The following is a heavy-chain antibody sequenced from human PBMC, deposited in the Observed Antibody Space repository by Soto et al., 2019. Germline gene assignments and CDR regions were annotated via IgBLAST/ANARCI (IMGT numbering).Heavy chain of an antibody. CDR2: IYYSGST. CDR3: ARPARIFGVVKAFDI. CDR1: GGSISSSSYY. V-gene: IGHV4-39*01. J-gene: IGHJ3*02. Sequence: SETLSLTCTVSGGSISSSSYYWGWIRQPPGKGLEWIGSIYYSGSTYYNPSLKSRVTISVDTSKNQFSLKLSSVTAADTAVYYCARPARIFGVVKAFDIRRQGPRVTVSS. D-gene: IGHD3-3*01.